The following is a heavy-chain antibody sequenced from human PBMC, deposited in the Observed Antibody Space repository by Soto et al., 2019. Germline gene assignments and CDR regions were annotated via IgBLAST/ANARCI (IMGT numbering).Heavy chain of an antibody. CDR1: GYTFTSYD. Sequence: ASVKVSCKASGYTFTSYDINWVRQATGQGLEWMGWMNPNSGNTGYAQKFQGRVTMTRNTSISTAYMELSSLRSEDTAVYYCARGAVVPASWGYYFDYWGQGTLVTVSS. CDR3: ARGAVVPASWGYYFDY. CDR2: MNPNSGNT. D-gene: IGHD2-2*01. J-gene: IGHJ4*02. V-gene: IGHV1-8*01.